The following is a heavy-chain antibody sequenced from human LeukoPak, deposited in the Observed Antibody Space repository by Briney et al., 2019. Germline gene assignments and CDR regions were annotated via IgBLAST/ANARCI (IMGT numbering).Heavy chain of an antibody. CDR1: GGSISTYY. CDR2: ISYTAST. CDR3: ARALFWNGYYSRDYYYGLDV. D-gene: IGHD3-3*01. J-gene: IGHJ6*02. Sequence: SETLSLTCTVSGGSISTYYWSWIRQPPGKGLDWLGYISYTASTNFNPSLKSRVALSVDTSTNPSSLPLSAVTPADPALYSRARALFWNGYYSRDYYYGLDVWGQGTRVTVSS. V-gene: IGHV4-59*01.